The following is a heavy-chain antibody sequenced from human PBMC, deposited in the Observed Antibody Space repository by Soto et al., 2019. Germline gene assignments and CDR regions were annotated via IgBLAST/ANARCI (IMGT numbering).Heavy chain of an antibody. CDR1: GYTFNNYG. Sequence: QVQLVQSGAEVKKPGASVKVSCKAPGYTFNNYGISWVRQAPGQGLEWMGWIGPYNGNTDHAQNFQGRVTMTTDTSTNTAYMELRSLRSDDTALYYCARCYCSVGSCYTCWHFDLWGRGTLVTVSS. D-gene: IGHD2-15*01. CDR2: IGPYNGNT. J-gene: IGHJ2*01. V-gene: IGHV1-18*01. CDR3: ARCYCSVGSCYTCWHFDL.